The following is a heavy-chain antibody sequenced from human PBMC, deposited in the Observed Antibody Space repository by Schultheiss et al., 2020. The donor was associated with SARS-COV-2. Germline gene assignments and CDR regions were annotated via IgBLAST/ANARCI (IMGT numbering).Heavy chain of an antibody. D-gene: IGHD5-12*01. Sequence: GESLKISCKGFGYSFTSYWIGWVRQMPGRGLDWMGIIYVGDSETRYSPSFQGQVSISADKSASTAYLQWSSLKASDTAMYYCARRAYSAYEFDYWGQGTLVTVSS. CDR2: IYVGDSET. J-gene: IGHJ4*02. CDR1: GYSFTSYW. CDR3: ARRAYSAYEFDY. V-gene: IGHV5-51*01.